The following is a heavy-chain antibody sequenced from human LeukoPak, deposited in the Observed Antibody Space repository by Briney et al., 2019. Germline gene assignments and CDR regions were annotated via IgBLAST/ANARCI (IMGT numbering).Heavy chain of an antibody. J-gene: IGHJ4*02. CDR1: GFTFSNYA. V-gene: IGHV3-23*01. CDR2: ISGSGGST. Sequence: GGSLRLSCAASGFTFSNYAMSWVRQAPGKGLEWVSAISGSGGSTYYTDSVKGQFTISRDNSKNTLYLQMNSLRAEDRAVYYCAKDRPGVTGMVADFDYWGQGTLVTVSS. D-gene: IGHD5-18*01. CDR3: AKDRPGVTGMVADFDY.